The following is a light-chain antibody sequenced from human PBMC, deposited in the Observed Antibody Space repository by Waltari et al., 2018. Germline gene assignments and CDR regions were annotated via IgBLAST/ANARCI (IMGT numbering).Light chain of an antibody. V-gene: IGLV3-21*04. J-gene: IGLJ2*01. CDR3: QVWGDDSGPYVI. Sequence: SYVLTQPPSMSVAPGKTARITCGGSKVGGKNVQWYQQKPGQAPVLVMHYNTDRPSGIPGRFSGSNSGNTATLTINRVEAGDEADYYCQVWGDDSGPYVIFGGGTKLTVL. CDR2: YNT. CDR1: KVGGKN.